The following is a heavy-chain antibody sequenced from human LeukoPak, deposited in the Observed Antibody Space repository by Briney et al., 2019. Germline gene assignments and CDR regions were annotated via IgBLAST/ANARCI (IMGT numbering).Heavy chain of an antibody. D-gene: IGHD5-18*01. CDR2: NIPIFGTA. V-gene: IGHV1-69*06. CDR3: AREWLQNDAFDI. Sequence: SVKVSCKASGGTFSSYAISWVRQAPGQGLEWMGGNIPIFGTANYAQKFQGRVTITADKSTSTAYMELSSLRSEDTAVYYCAREWLQNDAFDIWGQGTMVTVSS. J-gene: IGHJ3*02. CDR1: GGTFSSYA.